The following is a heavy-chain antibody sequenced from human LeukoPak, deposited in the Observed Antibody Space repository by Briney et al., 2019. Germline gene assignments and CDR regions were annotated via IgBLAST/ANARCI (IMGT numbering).Heavy chain of an antibody. V-gene: IGHV3-30*04. CDR3: ARDRIVVNPFDY. CDR1: GFTFSSYA. CDR2: ISYDGSNK. J-gene: IGHJ4*02. D-gene: IGHD3-22*01. Sequence: GGSLRLSCAASGFTFSSYATHWVRQAPGKGLEWVAVISYDGSNKYYADPVKGRFTISRDNSKNTLYLQMNSLRAEDTAVYYCARDRIVVNPFDYWGQGTLVTVSS.